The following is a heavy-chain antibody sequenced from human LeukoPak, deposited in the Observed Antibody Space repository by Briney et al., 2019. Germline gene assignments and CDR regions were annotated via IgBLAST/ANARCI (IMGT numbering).Heavy chain of an antibody. CDR3: ARNSSGWHFDD. Sequence: SETLSLTCAVSGYSISSGYYWGWIRQPPGKGLEWIGSTYNSGGTPYNPSLKSRVTISADTSKNQFSLKMTSVTAADTAVYYCARNSSGWHFDDWGQGTLVSVSS. V-gene: IGHV4-38-2*01. CDR2: TYNSGGT. CDR1: GYSISSGYY. D-gene: IGHD6-19*01. J-gene: IGHJ4*02.